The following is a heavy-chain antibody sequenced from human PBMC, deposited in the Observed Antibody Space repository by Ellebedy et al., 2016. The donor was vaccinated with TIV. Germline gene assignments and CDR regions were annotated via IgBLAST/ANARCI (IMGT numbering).Heavy chain of an antibody. J-gene: IGHJ4*02. V-gene: IGHV3-30*18. Sequence: GESLKISCAASGFTFSSFGMHWVRQAPGKGLEWVAAISYDVNNKYYGESVKGRFTISRDNSKNTLSLQMNSLRGDDTAVSYCAKELHVDSAYWGQGTLVTVSS. CDR3: AKELHVDSAY. CDR2: ISYDVNNK. D-gene: IGHD5-18*01. CDR1: GFTFSSFG.